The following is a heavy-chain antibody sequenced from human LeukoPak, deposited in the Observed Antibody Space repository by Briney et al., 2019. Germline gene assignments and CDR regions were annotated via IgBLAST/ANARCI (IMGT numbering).Heavy chain of an antibody. CDR3: AKDPIGYCSGGSCRY. D-gene: IGHD2-15*01. CDR1: GFTFSSYG. J-gene: IGHJ4*02. Sequence: PGGSLRLSCAASGFTFSSYGMSWVRQAPGKGLEWVSAISGSGGSTYYADSVKGRFTISRDNSKNTLYLQMNSLRAEDTAVYYCAKDPIGYCSGGSCRYWGQGTLVTVSS. V-gene: IGHV3-23*01. CDR2: ISGSGGST.